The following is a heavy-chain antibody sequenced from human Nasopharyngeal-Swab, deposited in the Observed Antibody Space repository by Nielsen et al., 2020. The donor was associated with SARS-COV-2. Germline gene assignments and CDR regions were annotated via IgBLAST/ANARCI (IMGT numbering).Heavy chain of an antibody. CDR1: GFTFSSYD. J-gene: IGHJ6*02. D-gene: IGHD5-18*01. Sequence: GGSLRLSCAASGFTFSSYDMHWVRQATGKGLEWVSAIGTAGDTYYPGSVKGRFTISRENAKNSLYLQMSSLRAGDTAVYYCARSRTAMTSPYYYYGMDVWGQGTTVTVSS. CDR2: IGTAGDT. CDR3: ARSRTAMTSPYYYYGMDV. V-gene: IGHV3-13*01.